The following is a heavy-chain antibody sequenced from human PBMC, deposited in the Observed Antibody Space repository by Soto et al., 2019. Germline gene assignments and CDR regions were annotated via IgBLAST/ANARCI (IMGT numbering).Heavy chain of an antibody. J-gene: IGHJ6*02. CDR1: GFAFSSYA. CDR2: ISYDGNYI. CDR3: AKGILSATIGPYTMDV. Sequence: PGGSLRLSCEASGFAFSSYAMHWVRQAPGKGLEWVGVISYDGNYIYYADSVKGRFTISRDNPKNTLYVQVNSLRPEDTAVYYCAKGILSATIGPYTMDVWGQGTTVTVSS. V-gene: IGHV3-30*18. D-gene: IGHD3-16*01.